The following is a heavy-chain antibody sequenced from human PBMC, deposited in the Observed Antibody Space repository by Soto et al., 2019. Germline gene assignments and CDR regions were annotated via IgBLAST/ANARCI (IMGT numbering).Heavy chain of an antibody. CDR1: GFTFTTCG. V-gene: IGHV3-30*03. D-gene: IGHD3-3*01. CDR3: ASNYYDFWSGYYDYYYLDV. J-gene: IGHJ6*03. CDR2: ISHDGSNK. Sequence: QVQLVESGGGVVQPGRSLRLSCAASGFTFTTCGMHWVRQAPGKGLEWVALISHDGSNKYYAESVKGRFTISRDNSTNTLNLQMNSLRAEDTAVYYCASNYYDFWSGYYDYYYLDVWGKGTTVTVSS.